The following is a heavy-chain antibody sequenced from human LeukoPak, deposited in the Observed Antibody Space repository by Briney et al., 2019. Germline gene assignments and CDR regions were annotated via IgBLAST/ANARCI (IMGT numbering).Heavy chain of an antibody. CDR2: IYYNRNT. CDR1: GDSISGYY. J-gene: IGHJ3*02. D-gene: IGHD1-26*01. V-gene: IGHV4-59*08. Sequence: PSETLSLTCTVSGDSISGYYWSWIRQPPGKGLEWIGHIYYNRNTNYNASLKGRVAISVDTPKNQFSLKVTSLTAADTAVYYCARPNSGTYPYDAFDIWGQGTMITVS. CDR3: ARPNSGTYPYDAFDI.